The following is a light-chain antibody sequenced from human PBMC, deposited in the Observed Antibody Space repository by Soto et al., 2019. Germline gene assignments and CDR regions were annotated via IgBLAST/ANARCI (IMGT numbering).Light chain of an antibody. J-gene: IGKJ1*01. CDR2: GAS. V-gene: IGKV3-20*01. CDR1: QSVSSY. Sequence: EIVLTQSPATLSLSPWERATLSCRASQSVSSYLAWYQQKPGQAPRLLIYGASSRATGIPDRFSASGSGTDFTLTISRLEPEDFAVYYCQQYGSSPRTFGQGTKVDIK. CDR3: QQYGSSPRT.